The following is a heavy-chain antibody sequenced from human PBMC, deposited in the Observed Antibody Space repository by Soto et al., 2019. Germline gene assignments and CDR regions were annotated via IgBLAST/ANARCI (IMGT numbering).Heavy chain of an antibody. CDR1: GFTLSSYA. D-gene: IGHD6-19*01. J-gene: IGHJ4*02. CDR3: AKDPIAVAGTPPY. CDR2: ISGSGGST. Sequence: GGSLRLPCAASGFTLSSYAMSWVRQAPGKGLEWVSAISGSGGSTYYADSVKGRFTISRDNSKITLYLQMNSLRAEDTAVYYCAKDPIAVAGTPPYWGQGTLVTVSS. V-gene: IGHV3-23*01.